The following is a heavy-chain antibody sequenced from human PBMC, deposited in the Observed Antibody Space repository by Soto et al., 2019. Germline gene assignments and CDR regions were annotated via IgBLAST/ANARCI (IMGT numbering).Heavy chain of an antibody. CDR3: ARXVDYXDPYYYYGMDV. CDR2: ISSSSSYI. J-gene: IGHJ6*02. Sequence: EVQLVESGGGLVKPGGSLRLSCAASEFTFSTYSMNWVRQAPGKGLEWVSSISSSSSYIYYADSVKGRFTISRDNAKNSLYLQMNSLRAEDTAVYYCARXVDYXDPYYYYGMDVWGQGTTVTVSS. V-gene: IGHV3-21*01. CDR1: EFTFSTYS. D-gene: IGHD3-22*01.